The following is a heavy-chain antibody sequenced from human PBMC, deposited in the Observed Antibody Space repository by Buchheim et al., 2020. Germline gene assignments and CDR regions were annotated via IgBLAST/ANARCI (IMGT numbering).Heavy chain of an antibody. J-gene: IGHJ5*02. CDR1: GFTFSSYG. D-gene: IGHD6-25*01. CDR3: ARGIAATANPNWFDP. Sequence: EVQLVESGGDLVQPGGSLRLSCAASGFTFSSYGMNWVRQAPGKGLEWISYISSSGSNIHHADSVKGRFTISRDNAKNSLYLQMNSLSPEDTAVYFCARGIAATANPNWFDPWGQGTL. V-gene: IGHV3-48*03. CDR2: ISSSGSNI.